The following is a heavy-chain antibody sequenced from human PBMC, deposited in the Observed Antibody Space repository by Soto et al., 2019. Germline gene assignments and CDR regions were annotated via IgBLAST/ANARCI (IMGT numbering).Heavy chain of an antibody. CDR3: ARMGEQWLEPDREYFQH. D-gene: IGHD6-19*01. CDR1: GFTFSSYS. V-gene: IGHV3-48*02. CDR2: ISSSSSTI. J-gene: IGHJ1*01. Sequence: EVQLVESGGGLVQPGGSLILSCAASGFTFSSYSMNWVRQAPGKGLEWVSYISSSSSTIYYADSVKGRFTISRDNAKNSLYLQMNSLRDEDTAVYYCARMGEQWLEPDREYFQHWGQGTLVTVSS.